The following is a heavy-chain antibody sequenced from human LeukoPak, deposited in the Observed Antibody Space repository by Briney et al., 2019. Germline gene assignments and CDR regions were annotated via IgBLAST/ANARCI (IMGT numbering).Heavy chain of an antibody. D-gene: IGHD5-18*01. V-gene: IGHV4-59*08. CDR1: GGSVSSDY. Sequence: SETLSLTCTVSGGSVSSDYWSWIRQSPVKGLEWIGYTYYSGSTNYNPSLKSRVTISVDTSKNQFSLKLSSVTAADTAVYYCARWPSGYNYGLFDCWGQGALVTVSS. CDR3: ARWPSGYNYGLFDC. J-gene: IGHJ4*02. CDR2: TYYSGST.